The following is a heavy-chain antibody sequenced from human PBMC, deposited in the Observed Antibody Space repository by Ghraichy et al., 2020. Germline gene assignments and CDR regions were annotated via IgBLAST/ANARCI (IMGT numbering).Heavy chain of an antibody. J-gene: IGHJ3*02. V-gene: IGHV4-4*08. D-gene: IGHD2-2*02. Sequence: SETLSLTCTVSGGSISSNFWSWIRQPPGKGLEWIGNLYSSGSTNFNPSLKSRVTISVDTSKNAFSLRLNSVTAAAPAVYYCARREIVVVPGVIGGYDAFDIWGQGSMVTVSS. CDR1: GGSISSNF. CDR2: LYSSGST. CDR3: ARREIVVVPGVIGGYDAFDI.